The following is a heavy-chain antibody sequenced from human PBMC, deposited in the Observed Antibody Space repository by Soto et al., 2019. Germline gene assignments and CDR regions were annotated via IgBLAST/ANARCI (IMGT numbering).Heavy chain of an antibody. V-gene: IGHV3-23*01. Sequence: EVQLLDSGGGLVQPGGSLRLSCAASGFTFSNYAMTWVRQGPGKGLEWVSGISGSGGRSYYEDSVKGRFTISRDNSKSTLYLQMISLRAEDTAVYYCAKDYFVWSSEQPYYFDYWGQGTLVTVSS. J-gene: IGHJ4*02. CDR3: AKDYFVWSSEQPYYFDY. CDR1: GFTFSNYA. CDR2: ISGSGGRS. D-gene: IGHD3-16*01.